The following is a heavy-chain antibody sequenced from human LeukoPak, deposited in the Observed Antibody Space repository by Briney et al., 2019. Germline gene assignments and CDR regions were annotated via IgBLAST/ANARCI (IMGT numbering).Heavy chain of an antibody. V-gene: IGHV1-69*13. D-gene: IGHD2-21*02. CDR2: IIPIFGTA. CDR1: GGTFSSYA. Sequence: GASVKVSCQASGGTFSSYAISWVRQAPGQGLEWMGGIIPIFGTANYAQKFQGRVTITADESTSTAYMELSSLRSEDTAVYYCARAYCGGDCYDYYYYGMDVWGQGTTVTVSS. CDR3: ARAYCGGDCYDYYYYGMDV. J-gene: IGHJ6*02.